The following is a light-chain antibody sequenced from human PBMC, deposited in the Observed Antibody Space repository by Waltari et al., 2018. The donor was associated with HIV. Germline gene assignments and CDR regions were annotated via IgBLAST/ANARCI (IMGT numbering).Light chain of an antibody. CDR2: RNN. CDR3: AAWDDSLSGYV. CDR1: RSNIGSNY. Sequence: QSVLTQPPSASGTPGQRVTISCSGSRSNIGSNYVYWYQHLPGTTPKLLIYRNNQRPSGVPDRFSDSKSGTSASLAISGLRSEDEADYYCAAWDDSLSGYVFGTGTKVTVL. J-gene: IGLJ1*01. V-gene: IGLV1-47*01.